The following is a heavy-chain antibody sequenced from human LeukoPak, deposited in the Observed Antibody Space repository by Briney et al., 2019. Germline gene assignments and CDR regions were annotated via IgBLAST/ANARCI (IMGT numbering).Heavy chain of an antibody. Sequence: SETLSLTCTVSGGSISSSSYYWTWIRQPPGKGLEWIGYVDHTGSTKFNPSLNGRVSISRDTSNNFFSLRLRSVTAADTAVYFCARGRVSSSTWYSTYYYFFYMDFWGKGTMVTVSS. D-gene: IGHD4-11*01. CDR1: GGSISSSSYY. CDR2: VDHTGST. J-gene: IGHJ6*03. CDR3: ARGRVSSSTWYSTYYYFFYMDF. V-gene: IGHV4-61*03.